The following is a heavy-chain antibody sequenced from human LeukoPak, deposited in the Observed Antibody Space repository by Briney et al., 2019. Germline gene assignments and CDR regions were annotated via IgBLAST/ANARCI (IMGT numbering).Heavy chain of an antibody. CDR1: GGSISSYY. Sequence: KSSETLSLTCTVSGGSISSYYWSWIRQPPGKGLEWIGYIYNSGSTNYNPSLKSRVTMSVDTSKNHMSLKLSSVTAADTAMYYCARSTMVNTATGWFDPWGQGTLVTVSS. D-gene: IGHD4/OR15-4a*01. CDR2: IYNSGST. J-gene: IGHJ5*02. CDR3: ARSTMVNTATGWFDP. V-gene: IGHV4-59*12.